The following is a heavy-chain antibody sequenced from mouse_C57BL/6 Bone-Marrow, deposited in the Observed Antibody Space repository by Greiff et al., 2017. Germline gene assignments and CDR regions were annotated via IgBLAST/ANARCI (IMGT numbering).Heavy chain of an antibody. D-gene: IGHD4-1*02. CDR3: TPTGYYFDY. CDR1: GFNIKDDY. CDR2: IDPENGDT. Sequence: EVQLQQSGAELVRPGASVKLSCTASGFNIKDDYLHWVKQRPEQGLAWIGWIDPENGDTEYASKFQGKATITADTSSNTAYLQLSSLTSEDTAVXYCTPTGYYFDYWGQGTTLTVSS. V-gene: IGHV14-4*01. J-gene: IGHJ2*01.